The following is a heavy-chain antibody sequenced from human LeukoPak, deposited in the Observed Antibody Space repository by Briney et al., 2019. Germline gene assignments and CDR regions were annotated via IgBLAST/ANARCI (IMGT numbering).Heavy chain of an antibody. D-gene: IGHD5-18*01. V-gene: IGHV1-69*04. J-gene: IGHJ5*02. CDR1: GGTFSSYA. CDR3: ARGSKIQLWLVKSKYNWFDP. CDR2: IIPILGIA. Sequence: SVKVSCKASGGTFSSYAISWVRQAPGQGLEWMGRIIPILGIANYAQKFQGRVTMTRDTSTSTVYMELSSLRSEDTAVYYCARGSKIQLWLVKSKYNWFDPWGQGTLVTVSS.